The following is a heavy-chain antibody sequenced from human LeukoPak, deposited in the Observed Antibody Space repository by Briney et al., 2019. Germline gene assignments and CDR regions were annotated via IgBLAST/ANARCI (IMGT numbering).Heavy chain of an antibody. J-gene: IGHJ5*02. CDR1: GFTFSSYW. D-gene: IGHD1-1*01. CDR3: ARVGSLGQSGEYNWFDP. V-gene: IGHV3-7*01. Sequence: GGSLRLSCAASGFTFSSYWMSWVRQAPGKGLEWVANIKQDGSEKYYVDSVKGRFTISRDNAKNSLYLQMNSLRAEDTAVYYCARVGSLGQSGEYNWFDPWGQGTLVTVSS. CDR2: IKQDGSEK.